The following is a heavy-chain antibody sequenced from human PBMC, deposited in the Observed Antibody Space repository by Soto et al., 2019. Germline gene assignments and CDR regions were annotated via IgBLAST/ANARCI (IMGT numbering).Heavy chain of an antibody. CDR1: GASINDGDYY. J-gene: IGHJ4*02. D-gene: IGHD2-21*01. CDR2: IYYSGST. V-gene: IGHV4-30-4*01. CDR3: ARGPVLEVIQIRGRLDS. Sequence: SETLSLTCTVSGASINDGDYYWSWFRQPPGKGLEWIGYIYYSGSTYYNPSLGSRVSMSVDTSIKQFSLKFNSMTAADTAVYYCARGPVLEVIQIRGRLDSWGQGTLVTVSS.